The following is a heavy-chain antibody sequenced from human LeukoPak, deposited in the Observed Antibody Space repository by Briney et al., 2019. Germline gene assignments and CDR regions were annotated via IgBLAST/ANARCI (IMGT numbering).Heavy chain of an antibody. CDR3: ARSKSGGFDY. CDR2: IKQDGSEK. Sequence: GGSPRLSCAASGFTLSSYWMSWVRQAPGKGLEWVANIKQDGSEKYYVDSVKGRFTISRDNAKNSLYLQMNSLRGEDTAVYYCARSKSGGFDYWGQGTLVTVSS. J-gene: IGHJ4*02. V-gene: IGHV3-7*01. D-gene: IGHD3-10*01. CDR1: GFTLSSYW.